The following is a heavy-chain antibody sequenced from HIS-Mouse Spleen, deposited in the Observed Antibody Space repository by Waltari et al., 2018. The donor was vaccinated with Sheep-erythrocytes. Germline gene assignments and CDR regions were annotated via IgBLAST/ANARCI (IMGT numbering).Heavy chain of an antibody. J-gene: IGHJ3*02. CDR3: ARGAFDI. Sequence: QVQLVESGGGVVQPGRSLRLSCSASGVTFSSYAMHWVRQAPGKGLEWVAVISYDGSNKYYADSVKGRFTISRDNSKNTLYLQMNSLRAEDTAVYYCARGAFDIWGQGT. CDR1: GVTFSSYA. CDR2: ISYDGSNK. V-gene: IGHV3-30-3*01.